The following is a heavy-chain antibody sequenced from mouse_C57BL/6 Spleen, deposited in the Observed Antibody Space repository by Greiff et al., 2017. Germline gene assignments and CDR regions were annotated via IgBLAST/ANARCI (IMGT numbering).Heavy chain of an antibody. CDR1: GFTFSDYG. CDR3: ARQGEYDYVDAMDY. J-gene: IGHJ4*01. Sequence: EVMLVESGGGLVKPGGSLKLSCAASGFTFSDYGMHWVRQAPEKGLEWVAYISSGSSTIYYAATVKGRFTISRDNAKNTLYLQMTSLRSEDTAMYYGARQGEYDYVDAMDYWGQGTSVTVSS. D-gene: IGHD2-4*01. CDR2: ISSGSSTI. V-gene: IGHV5-17*01.